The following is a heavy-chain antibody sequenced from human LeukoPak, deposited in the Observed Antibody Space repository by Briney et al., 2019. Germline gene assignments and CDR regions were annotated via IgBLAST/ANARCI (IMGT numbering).Heavy chain of an antibody. CDR2: IYPGDSDT. V-gene: IGHV5-51*01. Sequence: GESLKISCKGSGYSFTSYWIGWVRQMPGKGLEWMGIIYPGDSDTRYSPSFQGQVTISADKSISTAYLQWSSLKASDTAMYYCAIRRSLVSDYYYGMDVWGQGTTVTVSS. D-gene: IGHD1-14*01. CDR3: AIRRSLVSDYYYGMDV. J-gene: IGHJ6*02. CDR1: GYSFTSYW.